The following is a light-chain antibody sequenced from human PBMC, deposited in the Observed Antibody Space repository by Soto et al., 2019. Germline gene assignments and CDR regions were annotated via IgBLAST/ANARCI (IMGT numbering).Light chain of an antibody. CDR1: DSDVAGYNY. CDR2: EVR. J-gene: IGLJ2*01. V-gene: IGLV2-14*01. CDR3: TSYTRSNTIL. Sequence: QSALTQPASVSGSPGQSITISCTGTDSDVAGYNYVSWYQHLPGKDPKLIIYEVRHRPSGVSNRFSASKSGYTASLTISGLQTDDEGDYYCTSYTRSNTILFGGGTKVTV.